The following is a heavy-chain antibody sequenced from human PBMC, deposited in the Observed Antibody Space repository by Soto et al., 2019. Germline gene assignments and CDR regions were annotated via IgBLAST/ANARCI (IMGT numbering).Heavy chain of an antibody. CDR3: ARWLQLHSGYYFDY. D-gene: IGHD5-12*01. CDR1: GGSISSSSYY. Sequence: QLQLQESGPGLVKPSETLSLTCTVSGGSISSSSYYWGWIRQPPGKGLEWIGSIYYSGSTYYNPSLKSRVTISVDTSKNQFSLKLSSVTAADTAVYYCARWLQLHSGYYFDYWGQGTLVTVSS. J-gene: IGHJ4*02. CDR2: IYYSGST. V-gene: IGHV4-39*01.